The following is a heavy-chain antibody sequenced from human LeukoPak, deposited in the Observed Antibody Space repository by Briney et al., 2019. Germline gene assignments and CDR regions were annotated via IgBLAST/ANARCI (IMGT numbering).Heavy chain of an antibody. J-gene: IGHJ4*02. CDR1: GFTFSNYW. Sequence: PGGSLRLSCAASGFTFSNYWMTWVREAPGKGLEWVANINQDGSEKNYVDSVKGRFTISRDNSKNTLYLQMNSLRAEDTAVYYCAGGIAAAGTSDYWGQGTLVTVSS. CDR2: INQDGSEK. V-gene: IGHV3-7*04. D-gene: IGHD6-13*01. CDR3: AGGIAAAGTSDY.